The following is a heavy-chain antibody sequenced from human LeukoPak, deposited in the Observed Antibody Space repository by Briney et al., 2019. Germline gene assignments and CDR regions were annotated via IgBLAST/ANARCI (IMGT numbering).Heavy chain of an antibody. J-gene: IGHJ2*01. V-gene: IGHV4-59*01. Sequence: KPSETLSLTCTVSGGSISSYYWSWIRQPPGKGLEWIGYIYYSGSTNYNPSLKSRVTISVDTSKNQFSLKLSSVTAADTAVYYCGRDKVNWYFDLWGRGTLVTVSS. CDR3: GRDKVNWYFDL. CDR2: IYYSGST. CDR1: GGSISSYY.